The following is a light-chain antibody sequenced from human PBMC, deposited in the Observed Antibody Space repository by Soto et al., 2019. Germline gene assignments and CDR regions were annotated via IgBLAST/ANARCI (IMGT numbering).Light chain of an antibody. J-gene: IGKJ1*01. CDR1: QNIVNY. V-gene: IGKV1-39*01. CDR3: QQTYSIPWT. CDR2: RAS. Sequence: DIQMTQSPSSLSGSVGDRVTISCRASQNIVNYLHWYQRKPGTAPRLLISRASTVRSGVPPRFSGSGSGRDFTLTISSLRHEDIGTYFCQQTYSIPWTFGPGTRVEI.